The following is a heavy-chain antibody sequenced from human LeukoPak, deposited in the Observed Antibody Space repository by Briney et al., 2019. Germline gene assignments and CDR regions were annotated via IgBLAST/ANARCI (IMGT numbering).Heavy chain of an antibody. CDR2: IYSAGTT. D-gene: IGHD4-17*01. Sequence: SETLSLTCTVSGGSITNRYWSWIRQPAGKGLEWLGRIYSAGTTAYNASLTSRLTMSVDTSKNQFSLKLRSVTAADTALYYCARRSENDYGPFDYWGQGTLVTVSS. J-gene: IGHJ4*02. CDR1: GGSITNRY. V-gene: IGHV4-4*07. CDR3: ARRSENDYGPFDY.